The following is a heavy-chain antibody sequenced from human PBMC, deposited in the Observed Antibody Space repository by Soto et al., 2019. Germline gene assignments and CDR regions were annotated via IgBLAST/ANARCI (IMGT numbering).Heavy chain of an antibody. CDR3: ATEHKYGTLDH. D-gene: IGHD2-21*01. Sequence: QVQVVESGGGVVQPGRSLRLSCAASGFNFSNYNMHWVRQAPGKGLECVAIISHDGSKQYSAGSVKGRFTISRDNAKNILFLQMDSLRAEDTAVYHCATEHKYGTLDHWGQGTLVRVS. CDR1: GFNFSNYN. CDR2: ISHDGSKQ. V-gene: IGHV3-30*03. J-gene: IGHJ4*02.